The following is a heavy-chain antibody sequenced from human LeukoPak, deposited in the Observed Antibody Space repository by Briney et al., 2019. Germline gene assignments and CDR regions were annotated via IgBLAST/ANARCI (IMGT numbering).Heavy chain of an antibody. J-gene: IGHJ6*04. CDR2: ISSSGSTI. V-gene: IGHV3-48*03. D-gene: IGHD3-10*02. Sequence: PGGSLRLSCAASGFTFSSYEMNWVRQAPGKGLEGVSYISSSGSTIYYADSVKGRFTISRDNAKNSLYLQMNSLRAEDTAVYYCAELGITMIGGVWGKGTPVTISS. CDR3: AELGITMIGGV. CDR1: GFTFSSYE.